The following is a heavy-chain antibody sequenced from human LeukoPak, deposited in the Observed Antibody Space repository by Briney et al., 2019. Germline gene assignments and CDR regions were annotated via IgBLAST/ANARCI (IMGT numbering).Heavy chain of an antibody. V-gene: IGHV4-59*08. CDR2: IFHSGST. D-gene: IGHD3-22*01. Sequence: SETLSLTCTVSSGSISTYYWSWIRQSPGKGLEWMGYIFHSGSTTYNPSLSSRLTISVDTSKNQFSLELSSVTAAHTAVYYCARQGISGSYLTGLDVWGQGTTVTVSS. J-gene: IGHJ6*02. CDR1: SGSISTYY. CDR3: ARQGISGSYLTGLDV.